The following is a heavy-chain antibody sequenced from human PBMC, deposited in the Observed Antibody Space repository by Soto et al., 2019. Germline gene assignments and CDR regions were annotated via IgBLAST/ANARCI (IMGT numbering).Heavy chain of an antibody. J-gene: IGHJ5*02. CDR3: VRDGTKTLRDWFEP. CDR2: IYATGTT. CDR1: GASISGFY. Sequence: SETLSLSGPVSGASISGFYWIWIRKSAGKGLEWIGRIYATGTTGYNPSLKSRVMMSVDTSKKQFSLKLRSVTAADTAVYYCVRDGTKTLRDWFEPWGQGISVTVSS. D-gene: IGHD1-1*01. V-gene: IGHV4-4*07.